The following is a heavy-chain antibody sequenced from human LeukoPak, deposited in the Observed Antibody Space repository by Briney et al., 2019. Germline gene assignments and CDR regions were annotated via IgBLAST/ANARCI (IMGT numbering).Heavy chain of an antibody. CDR1: GFTFSSYW. D-gene: IGHD6-13*01. V-gene: IGHV3-7*01. CDR3: AREVLYSSSSQVDY. CDR2: IKQDGSEK. Sequence: GGSLRLSCAASGFTFSSYWMSWVRQAPGKGLEWVANIKQDGSEKYYVDSVKGRFTISRDNAKNSLYLQMNSLRAEDTAVYYCAREVLYSSSSQVDYWGQGTLVTVSS. J-gene: IGHJ4*02.